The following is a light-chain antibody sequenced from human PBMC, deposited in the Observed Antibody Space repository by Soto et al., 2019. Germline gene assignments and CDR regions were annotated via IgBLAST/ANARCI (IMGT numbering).Light chain of an antibody. Sequence: DIEMTQSPSSLSASVGDRVTITCQASQDISNYLNWYQQKPGKAPKLLIYDASKLETGVPSRFSGSGSGTDFTFTISSLQPEDIATYYCQQYDNIPITFGGGTKGDIK. CDR3: QQYDNIPIT. CDR2: DAS. J-gene: IGKJ4*01. V-gene: IGKV1-33*01. CDR1: QDISNY.